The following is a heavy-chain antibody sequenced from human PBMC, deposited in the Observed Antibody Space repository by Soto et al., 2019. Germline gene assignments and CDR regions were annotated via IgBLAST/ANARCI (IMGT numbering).Heavy chain of an antibody. CDR1: SGSISSRTYY. D-gene: IGHD2-8*01. Sequence: PSETLSLTCTVSSGSISSRTYYWGWMRQPPGKGLQWIASISYSDGSFYNSSLKSRLTISVDTSKNQFSLSLRSVTAADTAVYYCASHRTFWPFDSWGQGTVVTVSS. CDR2: ISYSDGS. J-gene: IGHJ4*02. CDR3: ASHRTFWPFDS. V-gene: IGHV4-39*01.